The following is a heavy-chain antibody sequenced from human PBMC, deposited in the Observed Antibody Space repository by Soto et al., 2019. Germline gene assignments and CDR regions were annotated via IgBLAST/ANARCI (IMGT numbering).Heavy chain of an antibody. CDR2: IYPGDSDT. CDR3: ARHGDTAMAYYYYGMDV. Sequence: GESLKISCMGSGYSFTSYWIGWVRQMPGKGLEWMGIIYPGDSDTRYSPSFQGQVTISADKSISTAYLQWSSLKASDTAMYYCARHGDTAMAYYYYGMDVWGQGTTVTVSS. CDR1: GYSFTSYW. J-gene: IGHJ6*02. V-gene: IGHV5-51*01. D-gene: IGHD5-18*01.